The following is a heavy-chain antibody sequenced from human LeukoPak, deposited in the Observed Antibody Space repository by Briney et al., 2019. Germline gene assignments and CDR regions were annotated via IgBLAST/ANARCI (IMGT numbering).Heavy chain of an antibody. CDR1: GFSVSSNY. J-gene: IGHJ4*02. CDR2: IRGKSAGGTA. Sequence: PGGSLRLSCAASGFSVSSNYISWVRQAPGKGLEWVGRIRGKSAGGTADYVAAVKGRFTISTDDSKNTLYLQMNSLKSEDTAAYYCTGPPGWGQGTLVTVSS. CDR3: TGPPG. V-gene: IGHV3-15*01.